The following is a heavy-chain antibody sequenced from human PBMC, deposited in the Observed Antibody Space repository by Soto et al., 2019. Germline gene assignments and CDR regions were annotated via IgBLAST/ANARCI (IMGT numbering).Heavy chain of an antibody. CDR1: GFTFSSYW. D-gene: IGHD3-16*01. CDR3: ARDTPTFEDAFDI. V-gene: IGHV3-7*01. J-gene: IGHJ3*02. CDR2: IKQDGSEK. Sequence: EVQLVESGGGLVQPGGSLRLSCAASGFTFSSYWMSWVRQAPGKGLEWVANIKQDGSEKYYVDSVKGRFTISRDNAKSSLYLQMNSLRAEDPAVYYCARDTPTFEDAFDIWGQGTMVTVSS.